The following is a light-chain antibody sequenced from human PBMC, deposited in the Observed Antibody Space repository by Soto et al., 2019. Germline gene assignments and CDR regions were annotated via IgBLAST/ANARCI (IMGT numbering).Light chain of an antibody. CDR2: ATS. CDR3: QQYYDYAT. CDR1: QTISSW. J-gene: IGKJ1*01. V-gene: IGKV1-5*01. Sequence: DIQMTQSPSTLSGSVGDRVTITCRASQTISSWLAWYQQKPGKAPKLLMFATSTLQTGVPSRFIGVGSGTDFTLTISCLQSEDYATYFCQQYYDYATFGQGTQVEI.